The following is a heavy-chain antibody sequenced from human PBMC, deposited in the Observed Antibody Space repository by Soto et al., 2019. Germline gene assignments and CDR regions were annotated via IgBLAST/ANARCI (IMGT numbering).Heavy chain of an antibody. V-gene: IGHV4-34*01. CDR1: GGSFSGYY. CDR2: INHSGST. CDR3: ARGEIAVAGGSPYY. D-gene: IGHD6-19*01. Sequence: QVQLQQWGAGLLKPSETLSLTCAVYGGSFSGYYWSWIRQPPGKGLEWIGEINHSGSTNYNPSLKSRVTISVDTSKNQFSLKLSSVTAADTAVYYCARGEIAVAGGSPYYWGQGTLVTVSS. J-gene: IGHJ4*02.